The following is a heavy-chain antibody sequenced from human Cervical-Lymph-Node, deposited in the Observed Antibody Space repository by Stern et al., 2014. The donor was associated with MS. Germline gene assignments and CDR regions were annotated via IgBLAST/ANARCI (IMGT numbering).Heavy chain of an antibody. CDR2: INPNPGGT. J-gene: IGHJ4*01. D-gene: IGHD2-15*01. CDR3: AAKGYRFLEY. Sequence: QDQLVQSGAEVKKPGASVKVSCKASDYPFTDYYLHWVRQAPGQGLEWMGWINPNPGGTKSAKQFQGWVTMTRDTSISTAYMELRRLNPHDTAVYYCAAKGYRFLEYWGQGTLVTVSS. CDR1: DYPFTDYY. V-gene: IGHV1-2*04.